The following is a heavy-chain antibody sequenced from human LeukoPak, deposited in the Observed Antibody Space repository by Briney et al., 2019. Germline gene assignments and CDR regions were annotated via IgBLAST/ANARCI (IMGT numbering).Heavy chain of an antibody. CDR1: GFTFSNYG. CDR2: ISGSGAST. CDR3: AKGGGFGDYAEYYYFDY. Sequence: GGSLRLSYAASGFTFSNYGIHWVRQAPGKGLEWVSSISGSGASTYYADSVKGRFTISRDNSKNTLYPQMNSLTAEDTAVYYCAKGGGFGDYAEYYYFDYWGQGTLVTVSS. V-gene: IGHV3-23*01. J-gene: IGHJ4*02. D-gene: IGHD4-17*01.